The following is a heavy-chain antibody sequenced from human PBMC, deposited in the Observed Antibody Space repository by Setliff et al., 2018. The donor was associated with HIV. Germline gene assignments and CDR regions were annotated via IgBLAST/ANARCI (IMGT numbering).Heavy chain of an antibody. Sequence: PSETLSLTCTVSGGSFSSYHWVWIRQPAGKGLEWIGRIYTSGSTDYNPSLKSRLTISVDTPKNQFSLKLSSVTAADTAVYYCASHQLNFTGYYYYYYYMAVWGRGTMVTVSS. D-gene: IGHD3-9*01. J-gene: IGHJ6*03. CDR1: GGSFSSYH. V-gene: IGHV4-4*07. CDR2: IYTSGST. CDR3: ASHQLNFTGYYYYYYYMAV.